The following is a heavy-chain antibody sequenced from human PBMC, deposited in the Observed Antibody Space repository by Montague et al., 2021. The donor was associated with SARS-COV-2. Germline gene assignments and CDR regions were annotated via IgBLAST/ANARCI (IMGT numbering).Heavy chain of an antibody. D-gene: IGHD3-10*01. CDR1: DGSIRSYY. Sequence: SETLSLTCTVSDGSIRSYYWNWMRQTPGKGLEWIGCMHDSGTANYNPSLRSRVTLMVDASRNQFSLGLSSVTAADTAMYYCTRLPRGSGTWGYFDYWAQGALVTVSS. V-gene: IGHV4-59*08. CDR3: TRLPRGSGTWGYFDY. CDR2: MHDSGTA. J-gene: IGHJ4*02.